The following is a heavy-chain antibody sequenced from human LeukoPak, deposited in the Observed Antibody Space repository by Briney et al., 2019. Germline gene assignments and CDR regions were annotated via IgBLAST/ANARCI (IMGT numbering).Heavy chain of an antibody. CDR2: SSSSSSYI. D-gene: IGHD4-11*01. Sequence: GGSLRLSCAASGFTFSSYSMNWVRQAPGKGLEWVSSSSSSSSYIYYADSVKGRFTISRDNAKNSLYLQMNSLRAEDTAVYYCARDQLTTVFLGIGDYYYMDVWGKGTTVTVSS. CDR3: ARDQLTTVFLGIGDYYYMDV. J-gene: IGHJ6*03. CDR1: GFTFSSYS. V-gene: IGHV3-21*01.